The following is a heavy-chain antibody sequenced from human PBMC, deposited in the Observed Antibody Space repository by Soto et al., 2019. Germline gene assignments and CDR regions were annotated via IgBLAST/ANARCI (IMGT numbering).Heavy chain of an antibody. V-gene: IGHV3-23*01. J-gene: IGHJ4*02. CDR3: AKDRRAGGNSAFYFDX. Sequence: GGSLRLSCAASGFKFSNYAMSWVRQAPGKGLGWVSLISATGGGTYYADSVKGRFTISRDNSHNTLYLQVHSLTAEDTAVYYCAKDRRAGGNSAFYFDXWGQGAQVTVSX. CDR2: ISATGGGT. D-gene: IGHD3-16*01. CDR1: GFKFSNYA.